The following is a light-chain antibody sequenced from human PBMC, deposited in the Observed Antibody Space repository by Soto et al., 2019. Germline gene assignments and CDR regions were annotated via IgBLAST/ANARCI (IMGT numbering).Light chain of an antibody. CDR1: SSNIGAGYD. J-gene: IGLJ1*01. V-gene: IGLV1-40*01. CDR2: GNS. Sequence: QSVLTQPPSVSGAPGQRVTISCTGSSSNIGAGYDVHWYQQLPGTAPKLLIYGNSNRTSGVPDRFSGSKSGTSASLAITGLQAEDEADYYCQSHDSSLSGSYVFGTGTKVTVL. CDR3: QSHDSSLSGSYV.